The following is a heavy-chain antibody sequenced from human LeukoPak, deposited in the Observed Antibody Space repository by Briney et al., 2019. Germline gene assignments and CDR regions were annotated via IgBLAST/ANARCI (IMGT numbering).Heavy chain of an antibody. Sequence: EPSETLSLTCTVSGGSISSYYWSWLRQPPGKGLEWIGYIYYSGSTNYNPSLKSRVTISVDTSKNQFSLKLSSVTAADTAVYYCARSTWLLDKWGQGTLVTVSS. J-gene: IGHJ4*02. V-gene: IGHV4-59*01. CDR1: GGSISSYY. D-gene: IGHD3-22*01. CDR2: IYYSGST. CDR3: ARSTWLLDK.